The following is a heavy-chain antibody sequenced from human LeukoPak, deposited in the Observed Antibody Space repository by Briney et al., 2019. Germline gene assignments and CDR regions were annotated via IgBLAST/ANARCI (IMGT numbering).Heavy chain of an antibody. Sequence: SETLSLTCTVSGGSISSGSYFWGWIRQPPGMGLQWIGSFYYSGSTYYSPSLKSRLTISVDTSKNQFSLKLSSVTAADTAVYYCARQSYHSSGLDYAGLFDIWGQGTMVTVSS. V-gene: IGHV4-39*01. CDR3: ARQSYHSSGLDYAGLFDI. J-gene: IGHJ3*02. CDR2: FYYSGST. CDR1: GGSISSGSYF. D-gene: IGHD3-22*01.